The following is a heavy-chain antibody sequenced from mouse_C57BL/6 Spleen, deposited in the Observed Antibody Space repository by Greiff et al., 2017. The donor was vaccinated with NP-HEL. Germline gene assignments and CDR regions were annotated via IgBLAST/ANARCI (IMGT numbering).Heavy chain of an antibody. J-gene: IGHJ2*01. CDR3: VITARIKY. V-gene: IGHV3-2*02. CDR1: GYSITSGYG. Sequence: DVKLQESGPGLVKPSQSLSLTCTVTGYSITSGYGWNWIRQFPGNKLAWMGYISYSGSTNYNPSLKSRISITRDTSKNQFFLQLNSVTTEDTATYYWVITARIKYWGQGTTLTVSS. D-gene: IGHD1-2*01. CDR2: ISYSGST.